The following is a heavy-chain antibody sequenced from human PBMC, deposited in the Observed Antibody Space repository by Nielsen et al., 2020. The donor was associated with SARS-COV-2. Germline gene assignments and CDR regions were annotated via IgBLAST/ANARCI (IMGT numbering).Heavy chain of an antibody. V-gene: IGHV3-11*03. CDR1: VFTFSDSF. CDR3: ARSGHCNGGICYFTEYFQD. CDR2: ISGSDSYT. J-gene: IGHJ1*01. D-gene: IGHD2-8*02. Sequence: SCAASVFTFSDSFMSWIRQAPGKGLVWVSYISGSDSYTNYADSLKGRFTISRDNAKNSLYLQMDSLRAEDTAFYYCARSGHCNGGICYFTEYFQDWGQGTLVTVSS.